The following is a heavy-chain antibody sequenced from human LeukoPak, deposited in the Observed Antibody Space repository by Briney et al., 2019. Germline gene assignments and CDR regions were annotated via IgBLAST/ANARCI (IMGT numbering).Heavy chain of an antibody. D-gene: IGHD6-13*01. J-gene: IGHJ4*02. Sequence: SETLSLTCTVSGGSISTYYWSWIRQPAGKGLEWIGRIYTSGNTNYNPSLKSRVTMSVHTSKNQFSLKLNSVTAADTAVYYCARGTLSSSWYEYFDHWGQGTLVTVSS. CDR3: ARGTLSSSWYEYFDH. V-gene: IGHV4-4*07. CDR2: IYTSGNT. CDR1: GGSISTYY.